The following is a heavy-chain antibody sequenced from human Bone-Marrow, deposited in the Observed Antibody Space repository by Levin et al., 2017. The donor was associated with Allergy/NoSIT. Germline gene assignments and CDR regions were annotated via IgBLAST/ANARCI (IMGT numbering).Heavy chain of an antibody. CDR1: GFTFSGSA. J-gene: IGHJ4*02. CDR2: IRSKANSYAT. CDR3: TPAPGYSYGTNFDY. V-gene: IGHV3-73*01. D-gene: IGHD5-18*01. Sequence: GGSLRLSCAASGFTFSGSAMHWVRQASGKGLEWVGRIRSKANSYATAYAASVKGRFTISRDDSKNTAYLQMNSLKTEDTAVYYCTPAPGYSYGTNFDYWGQGTLVTVSS.